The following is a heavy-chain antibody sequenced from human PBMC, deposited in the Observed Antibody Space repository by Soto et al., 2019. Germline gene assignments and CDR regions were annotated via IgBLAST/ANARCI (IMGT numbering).Heavy chain of an antibody. CDR2: IKSDGTVT. D-gene: IGHD3-3*01. CDR3: ARENYDFWSGYYLDY. J-gene: IGHJ4*02. Sequence: EVQLVESGGGLVQPGGSLILSCVVSGITFSTYRMHWVRQAPGKGLVWVSHIKSDGTVTHYTDSVRGRFIISRDNAKNTLFLQMNSLRAEDTAVYYCARENYDFWSGYYLDYWGQGTLVTVSS. CDR1: GITFSTYR. V-gene: IGHV3-74*01.